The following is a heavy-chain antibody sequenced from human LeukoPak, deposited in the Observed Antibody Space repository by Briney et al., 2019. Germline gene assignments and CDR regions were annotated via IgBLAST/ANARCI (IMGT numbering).Heavy chain of an antibody. CDR1: GFTFDDYA. J-gene: IGHJ4*02. CDR2: ISGDGGST. CDR3: AKDIWYSSSSRGRDYFDY. V-gene: IGHV3-43*02. D-gene: IGHD6-6*01. Sequence: GGSLRLSCAASGFTFDDYAMHWVRQAPGKGLEWVSLISGDGGSTYYAASVKGRFTISRDKSKNSLYLQMNSLRTEDTALYYCAKDIWYSSSSRGRDYFDYWGQGTLVTVSS.